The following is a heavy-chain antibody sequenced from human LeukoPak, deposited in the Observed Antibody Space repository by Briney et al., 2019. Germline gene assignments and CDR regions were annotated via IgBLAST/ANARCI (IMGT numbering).Heavy chain of an antibody. V-gene: IGHV4-34*01. J-gene: IGHJ6*03. Sequence: GSLRLSCAASGFTFSDYYMSWIRQAPGKGLEWIGEIYHSGSTNYNPSLKSRVTISVDKSKNQFSLKVSSVTAADTAVYYCARANDYGDPLPRYMDVWGKGTTVTVSS. CDR2: IYHSGST. CDR3: ARANDYGDPLPRYMDV. D-gene: IGHD4-17*01. CDR1: GFTFSDYY.